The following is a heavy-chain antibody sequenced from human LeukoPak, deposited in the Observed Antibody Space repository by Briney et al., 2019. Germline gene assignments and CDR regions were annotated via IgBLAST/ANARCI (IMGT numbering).Heavy chain of an antibody. CDR2: INHSGST. J-gene: IGHJ3*02. CDR1: GGSFSGYY. Sequence: SETLSLTCAVSGGSFSGYYWSWIRQPPGKGLEWIGEINHSGSTNYNPSLKSRVTTSVDTSKNQFSLKLSSVTAADTAVYYCARVGPSASDIWGQGTMVTVSS. CDR3: ARVGPSASDI. V-gene: IGHV4-34*01.